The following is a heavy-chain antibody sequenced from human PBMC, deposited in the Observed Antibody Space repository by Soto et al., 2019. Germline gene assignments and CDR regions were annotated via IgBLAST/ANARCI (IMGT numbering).Heavy chain of an antibody. V-gene: IGHV4-59*01. D-gene: IGHD3-22*01. J-gene: IGHJ6*02. Sequence: QVQLQESGLGLVKPSETLSLTCTVSGGSISSYYWSWIRQPPGKGLEWIGHIYYSGSTNYNPSLNSRSTISVDTSKNPSSPKLSSVTAADTAVYYCAREGYDSTTYYYYGMDVWGQGTTVTVSS. CDR2: IYYSGST. CDR1: GGSISSYY. CDR3: AREGYDSTTYYYYGMDV.